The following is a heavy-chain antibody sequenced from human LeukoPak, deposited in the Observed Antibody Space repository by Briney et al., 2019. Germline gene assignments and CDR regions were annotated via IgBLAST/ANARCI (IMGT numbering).Heavy chain of an antibody. D-gene: IGHD5-12*01. CDR2: ISGSGGST. Sequence: PGGSLTLSCSASGFTFSSYAMSWVRQAPGKGREWVSAISGSGGSTYYADSVKGRFTISRDNSKNTLYLQINSLRAEDTAVYYCAKDTTVVAMSSYFWGRGTLVTVSS. CDR1: GFTFSSYA. V-gene: IGHV3-23*01. CDR3: AKDTTVVAMSSYF. J-gene: IGHJ4*02.